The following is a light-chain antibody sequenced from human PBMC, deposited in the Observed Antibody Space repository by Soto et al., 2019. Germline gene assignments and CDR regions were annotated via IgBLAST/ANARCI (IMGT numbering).Light chain of an antibody. CDR3: QQYNSYPVT. CDR2: KAS. Sequence: DIQMTQSPSTLSASVGDRVTITCRASQSITNWLAWYQQKTGKAPKLLIYKASTLESGVPSRFSGSGSGTEFTLTIGSLQPDDFATSYCQQYNSYPVTFGQGTKLEIK. V-gene: IGKV1-5*03. CDR1: QSITNW. J-gene: IGKJ2*01.